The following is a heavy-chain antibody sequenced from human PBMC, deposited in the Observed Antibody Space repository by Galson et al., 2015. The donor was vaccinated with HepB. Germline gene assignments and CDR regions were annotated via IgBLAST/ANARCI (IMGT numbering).Heavy chain of an antibody. CDR3: ATEGGSSEWGYYFDY. V-gene: IGHV3-15*01. Sequence: SLRLSCAASGFTFSNAWMSWVRQAPGKGLEWLGRIKSKTDGGATDYAAPVKGRGPISRDDSKNTLYLQMNSLKTEDTAVYYCATEGGSSEWGYYFDYWGQGTLVTVSS. D-gene: IGHD1-26*01. CDR1: GFTFSNAW. CDR2: IKSKTDGGAT. J-gene: IGHJ4*02.